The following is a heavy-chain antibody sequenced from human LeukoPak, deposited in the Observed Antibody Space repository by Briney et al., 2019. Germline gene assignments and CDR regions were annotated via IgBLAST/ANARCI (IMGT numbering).Heavy chain of an antibody. J-gene: IGHJ4*02. D-gene: IGHD3-9*01. CDR3: GKSLYDNFGEIDY. V-gene: IGHV3-23*01. Sequence: GGSLRLSRVASGFTFGNYVLMWVRQAPGKGLGWVSTMSASNGGTYYGDSVKGRFTISRDNSKNTLYLQMHSLIAEDTAVYSCGKSLYDNFGEIDYWGQGTLVTVSS. CDR1: GFTFGNYV. CDR2: MSASNGGT.